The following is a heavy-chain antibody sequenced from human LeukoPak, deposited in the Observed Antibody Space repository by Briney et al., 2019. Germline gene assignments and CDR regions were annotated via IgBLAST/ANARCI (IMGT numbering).Heavy chain of an antibody. J-gene: IGHJ1*01. CDR3: ARERAVAGAEYLQP. V-gene: IGHV3-30-3*01. D-gene: IGHD6-19*01. CDR2: ISFDGSNK. CDR1: GFTFRSYA. Sequence: PGGSLRLSCAASGFTFRSYAMHWVRQAPGKGLEWVAVISFDGSNKYYADSVKDRFTASRDNVKNTLYLQLNRLTLEDTAVYSCARERAVAGAEYLQPWGQGTLVTVSS.